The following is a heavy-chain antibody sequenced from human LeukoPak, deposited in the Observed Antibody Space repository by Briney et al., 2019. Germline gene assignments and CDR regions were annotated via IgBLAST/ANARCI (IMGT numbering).Heavy chain of an antibody. Sequence: SETLSLTCTVSGGSISSSSYYWGWIRQPPGKGLEWIGSIYYSGSTYYNPSLKSRVTISVDTSKNQFSLKLSSVTAADTAVYYCARGEAAAGDFDYWGQGALVTVSS. J-gene: IGHJ4*02. CDR3: ARGEAAAGDFDY. V-gene: IGHV4-39*07. D-gene: IGHD6-13*01. CDR1: GGSISSSSYY. CDR2: IYYSGST.